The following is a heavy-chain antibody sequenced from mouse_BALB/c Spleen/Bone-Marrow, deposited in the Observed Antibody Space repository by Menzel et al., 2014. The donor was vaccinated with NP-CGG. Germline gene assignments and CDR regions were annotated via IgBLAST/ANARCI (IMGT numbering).Heavy chain of an antibody. CDR1: GYSITSGYG. CDR2: IHYSGST. J-gene: IGHJ2*01. V-gene: IGHV3-1*02. Sequence: EVQLVESGPDRVKPSQSLSLTCTVAGYSITSGYGWHWIRQFPGNKLEWMGYIHYSGSTNYDPSLQSRISITRDTSKNQFFLQLNSVTTEDTATYYCVRETTVVADFDYWGQGTTLTVSS. D-gene: IGHD1-1*01. CDR3: VRETTVVADFDY.